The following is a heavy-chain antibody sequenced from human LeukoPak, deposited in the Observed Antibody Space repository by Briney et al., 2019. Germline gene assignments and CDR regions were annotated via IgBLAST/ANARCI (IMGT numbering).Heavy chain of an antibody. CDR2: IYYSGST. V-gene: IGHV4-59*01. Sequence: SETLSLTCTVSGGSISSYYWSWIRQPPGKGLEWIGYIYYSGSTNYNPSLKSRVTISVDTSKNQFSLKLSSVTAADTAVYYCARLPSRYRSSYYFDYWGQGTLVTVSS. J-gene: IGHJ4*02. D-gene: IGHD2-15*01. CDR3: ARLPSRYRSSYYFDY. CDR1: GGSISSYY.